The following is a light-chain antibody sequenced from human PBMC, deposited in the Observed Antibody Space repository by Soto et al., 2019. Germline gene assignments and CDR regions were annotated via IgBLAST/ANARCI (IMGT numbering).Light chain of an antibody. CDR3: QQSYNSPQT. J-gene: IGKJ1*01. Sequence: DIQMTQSPSSLSASVGDEVTITCRASQTIMTYLNWYQLKPGKPPRLLIYAASSLQSGVPSRFSGSGSGTDFTLTISSLQPEDFATYSRQQSYNSPQTFGRGTKVEIK. CDR2: AAS. CDR1: QTIMTY. V-gene: IGKV1-39*01.